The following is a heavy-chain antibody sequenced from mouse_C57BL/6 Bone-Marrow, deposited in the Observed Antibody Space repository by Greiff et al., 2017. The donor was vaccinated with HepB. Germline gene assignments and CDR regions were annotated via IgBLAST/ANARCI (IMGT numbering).Heavy chain of an antibody. CDR2: IDPSDSYT. Sequence: VQLQQPGAELVMPGASVKLSCKASGYTFTSYWMHWVKQRPGQGLEWIGEIDPSDSYTNYNQKFKGKSTLTVDKSSSTAYMELRSLTSEDSAVYYCARGTGTDAMDYWGQGTSVTVSS. J-gene: IGHJ4*01. V-gene: IGHV1-69*01. CDR3: ARGTGTDAMDY. CDR1: GYTFTSYW. D-gene: IGHD4-1*01.